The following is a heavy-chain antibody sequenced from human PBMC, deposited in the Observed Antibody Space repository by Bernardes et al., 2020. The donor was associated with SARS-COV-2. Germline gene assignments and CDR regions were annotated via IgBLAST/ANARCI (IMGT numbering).Heavy chain of an antibody. CDR1: GYTFTTYG. CDR3: AKRAAGWYFDL. D-gene: IGHD6-13*01. V-gene: IGHV1-18*04. Sequence: ASVKVSCKASGYTFTTYGITWVRQAPGQGLEWMGWISAYNGNTIYAQTLHGRVAMTTDTSTSTAYMELRSLTSDDTAVYYCAKRAAGWYFDLWGRGTLVTVSS. J-gene: IGHJ2*01. CDR2: ISAYNGNT.